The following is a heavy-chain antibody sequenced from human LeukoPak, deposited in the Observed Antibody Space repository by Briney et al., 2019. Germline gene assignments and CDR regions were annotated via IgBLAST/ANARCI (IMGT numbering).Heavy chain of an antibody. CDR3: AIYPRAYYNYYYMDV. D-gene: IGHD5/OR15-5a*01. CDR1: GFTFTYYG. V-gene: IGHV3-30*02. CDR2: IRYDGSNK. J-gene: IGHJ6*03. Sequence: GGSLRLSCGASGFTFTYYGMHWVRQAPGKGLEWVAFIRYDGSNKYYADSVKGRFTISRDNSKNTLYLQMNSLRAEDTAVYYCAIYPRAYYNYYYMDVWGKGTTVTISS.